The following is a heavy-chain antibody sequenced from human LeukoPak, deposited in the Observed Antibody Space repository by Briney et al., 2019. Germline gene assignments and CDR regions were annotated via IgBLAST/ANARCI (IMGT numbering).Heavy chain of an antibody. D-gene: IGHD3-3*01. CDR3: AKKEKVLRFLEWLFAGMDV. Sequence: GGSLRLSCAASGFTFSSYSMNWVRQAPGKGLEWVSSISSSSSYIYYADSVKGRFTISRDNSKNTLYLQMNSLRAEDTAVYYCAKKEKVLRFLEWLFAGMDVWGQGTTVTVSS. J-gene: IGHJ6*02. V-gene: IGHV3-21*04. CDR1: GFTFSSYS. CDR2: ISSSSSYI.